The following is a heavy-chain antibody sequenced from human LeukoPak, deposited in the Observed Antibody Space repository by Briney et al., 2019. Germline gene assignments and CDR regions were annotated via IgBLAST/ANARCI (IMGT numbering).Heavy chain of an antibody. Sequence: ASVKVSCKASGYTFTSYYMHWVRQAPGQGLEWMGIINPSGGSTSYAQKFQGRVTMTRDTSTSTVYVELSSLRSEDTAVYYCARDRSPYGDYGWFDPWGQGALVTVSS. J-gene: IGHJ5*02. V-gene: IGHV1-46*01. CDR1: GYTFTSYY. CDR3: ARDRSPYGDYGWFDP. D-gene: IGHD4-17*01. CDR2: INPSGGST.